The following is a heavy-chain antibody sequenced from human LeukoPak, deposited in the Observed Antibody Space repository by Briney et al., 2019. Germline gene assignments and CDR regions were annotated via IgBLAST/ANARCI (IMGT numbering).Heavy chain of an antibody. J-gene: IGHJ4*02. CDR1: GFTFSSYW. CDR3: ARDVGVVSPDLDH. CDR2: IKQEGSEK. V-gene: IGHV3-7*01. Sequence: PVGSLRLSCATSGFTFSSYWMSWVRQAPGEGLEWGANIKQEGSEKYYVHSVKGRFNIYRDNDKKSMYLQMNSLRAEDTAVYYCARDVGVVSPDLDHWGQGTLVTVSS.